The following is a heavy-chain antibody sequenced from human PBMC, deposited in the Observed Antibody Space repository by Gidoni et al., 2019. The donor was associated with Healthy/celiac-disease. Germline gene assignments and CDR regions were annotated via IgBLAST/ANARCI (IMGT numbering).Heavy chain of an antibody. CDR3: ASAYGGLGY. CDR2: IWYDGSNK. J-gene: IGHJ4*02. Sequence: QVQLVESGGGVVQPGRSLSLSCAASGFTFSSYGMHWVRQAPGKGLEWVAVIWYDGSNKYYADSVKGRFTISRDNSKNTLYLQMNSLRAEDTAVYYCASAYGGLGYWGQGTLVTVSS. D-gene: IGHD2-21*01. CDR1: GFTFSSYG. V-gene: IGHV3-33*01.